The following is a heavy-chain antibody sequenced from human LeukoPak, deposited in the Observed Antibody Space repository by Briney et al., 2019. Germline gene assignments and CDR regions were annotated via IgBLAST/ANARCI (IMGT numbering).Heavy chain of an antibody. V-gene: IGHV1-24*01. D-gene: IGHD5-12*01. Sequence: ASVKVSCKVSGYTLTELSMHWVRQAPGKGLEWMGGFDPEDGETIYAQKFQGRVTMTEDTSTDTAYMELSSLRSEDTAVYYCARRGDIVATLPAFDIWGQGTMVTVSS. CDR1: GYTLTELS. J-gene: IGHJ3*02. CDR3: ARRGDIVATLPAFDI. CDR2: FDPEDGET.